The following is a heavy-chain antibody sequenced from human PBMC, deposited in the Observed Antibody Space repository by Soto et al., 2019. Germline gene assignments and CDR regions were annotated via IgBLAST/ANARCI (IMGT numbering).Heavy chain of an antibody. V-gene: IGHV3-33*01. Sequence: QVQLVESGGGVVQPGRSLRLSCAASGFTFSSYGMHWVRQAPGKGLEGVAVIWYDGSNKYYADSVKGRFTISRDNSKNTLYLQMNSLRAEDTAVYYCARDSDWDYYYYYGMDVWGQGTTVTVSS. J-gene: IGHJ6*02. CDR2: IWYDGSNK. CDR1: GFTFSSYG. D-gene: IGHD1-26*01. CDR3: ARDSDWDYYYYYGMDV.